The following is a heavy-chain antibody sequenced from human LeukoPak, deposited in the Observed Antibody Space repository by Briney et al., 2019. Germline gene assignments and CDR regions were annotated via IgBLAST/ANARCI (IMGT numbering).Heavy chain of an antibody. CDR1: GFTFSGHN. CDR2: VSISSGTI. V-gene: IGHV3-48*04. J-gene: IGHJ4*02. CDR3: ARAGPDGYNYNYFDY. D-gene: IGHD5-24*01. Sequence: PGGSLRLSCAASGFTFSGHNMNWVRQAPGKGPEWISFVSISSGTIYYADSVNGRFRISRDNAKSSLDLEMNSLRAEDTAVYYCARAGPDGYNYNYFDYWGQGTLVTVSS.